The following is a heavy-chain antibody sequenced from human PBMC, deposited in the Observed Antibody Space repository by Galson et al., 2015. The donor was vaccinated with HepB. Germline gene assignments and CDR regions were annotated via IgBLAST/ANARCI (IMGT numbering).Heavy chain of an antibody. CDR3: AREYSTSRYFDY. CDR1: GITFSSYW. Sequence: SLRLSCAASGITFSSYWMHWVRQAPGKGLVWVSRINSDGSSTTYADSVKGRFTISRDNVKNTLYLQMNSLRAEDTAVYFCAREYSTSRYFDYWGQGTLVTVSS. D-gene: IGHD2-2*01. V-gene: IGHV3-74*01. CDR2: INSDGSST. J-gene: IGHJ4*02.